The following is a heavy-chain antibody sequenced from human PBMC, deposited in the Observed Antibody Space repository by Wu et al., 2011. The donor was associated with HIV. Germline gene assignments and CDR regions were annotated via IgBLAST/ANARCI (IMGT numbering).Heavy chain of an antibody. J-gene: IGHJ5*02. V-gene: IGHV1-24*01. CDR2: FGPENGDF. CDR1: GYPLNEVS. Sequence: QVHLIQSGAEVRLPGASIKVSCNISGYPLNEVSIHWVRQAPGQGLEWMGGFGPENGDFLYAENFQDRITMTQDTPTDTAYMHLGSLTSDDTATYFCAAIRRTELLLFGGSLFPYTWFDPWGQGTLVTVSS. CDR3: AAIRRTELLLFGGSLFPYTWFDP. D-gene: IGHD3-16*01.